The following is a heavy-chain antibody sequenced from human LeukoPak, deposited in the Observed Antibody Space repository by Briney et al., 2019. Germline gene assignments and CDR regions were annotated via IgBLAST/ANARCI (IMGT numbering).Heavy chain of an antibody. CDR2: IYYSGST. Sequence: SETLSLTCTVSGGSISTYYWSWIRQPPGKGLEWIGYIYYSGSTNYNPSLKSRVTISVDTSKNQFSLKLSSVTAADTAVYYCARHLGDWNHAFHYWGQGTLVTVSS. D-gene: IGHD1-1*01. V-gene: IGHV4-59*08. J-gene: IGHJ4*02. CDR3: ARHLGDWNHAFHY. CDR1: GGSISTYY.